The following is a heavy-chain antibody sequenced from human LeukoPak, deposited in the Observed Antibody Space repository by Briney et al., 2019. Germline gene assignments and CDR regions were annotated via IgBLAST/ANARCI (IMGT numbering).Heavy chain of an antibody. Sequence: ASVKVSCKASGYTFTGYYMHWVRQAPGQGLEWMGWINPNSGGTNYAQKFQGRVTMTRDTSISTAYMELSRLRSDDTAVYYCARDRLRGYHRYYFDYWGQGTLVTVSS. D-gene: IGHD2-21*01. CDR2: INPNSGGT. V-gene: IGHV1-2*02. CDR3: ARDRLRGYHRYYFDY. J-gene: IGHJ4*02. CDR1: GYTFTGYY.